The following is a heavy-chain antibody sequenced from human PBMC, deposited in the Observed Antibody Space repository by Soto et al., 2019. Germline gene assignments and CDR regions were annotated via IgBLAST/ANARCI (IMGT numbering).Heavy chain of an antibody. V-gene: IGHV4-38-2*01. D-gene: IGHD3-22*01. CDR3: ARARDYYDSPFDI. J-gene: IGHJ3*02. CDR2: IYHSGST. Sequence: PSETLSLTCXVFGYSISSGYYWGWIRQPPGKGLEWIGSIYHSGSTYYNPSLKSRVTISVDTSKNQFSLKLSSVTAADTAVYYCARARDYYDSPFDIWGQGTMVTVSS. CDR1: GYSISSGYY.